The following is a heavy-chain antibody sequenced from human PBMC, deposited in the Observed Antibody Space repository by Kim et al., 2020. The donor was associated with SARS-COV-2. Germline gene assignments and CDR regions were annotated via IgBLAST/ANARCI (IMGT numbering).Heavy chain of an antibody. CDR1: GFIFSGYS. Sequence: GGSLRLSCAASGFIFSGYSMNWVRQAPGKGLEWVSYISIISDTIYYADSVKGRFTISRDNAKNSVYLQMNSLRDEDTAVYYCAREGTYSSGWYPDAFDIWGQGTIVTVSS. V-gene: IGHV3-48*02. J-gene: IGHJ3*02. CDR3: AREGTYSSGWYPDAFDI. D-gene: IGHD6-19*01. CDR2: ISIISDTI.